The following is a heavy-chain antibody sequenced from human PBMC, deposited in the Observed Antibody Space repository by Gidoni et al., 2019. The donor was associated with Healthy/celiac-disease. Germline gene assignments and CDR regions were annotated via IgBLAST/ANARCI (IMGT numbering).Heavy chain of an antibody. D-gene: IGHD3-22*01. Sequence: QVQLVQSGAEVKKPGASVKVSCKASGYTFTSYYMNWVRQAPGQGLEWMGIINPSGGSTSYAQKFQGRVTMTRDTSTSTVYMELSSLRSEDTAVYYCARQDYYDSSGYYYGKFDYWGQGTLVTVSS. CDR2: INPSGGST. J-gene: IGHJ4*02. CDR3: ARQDYYDSSGYYYGKFDY. CDR1: GYTFTSYY. V-gene: IGHV1-46*01.